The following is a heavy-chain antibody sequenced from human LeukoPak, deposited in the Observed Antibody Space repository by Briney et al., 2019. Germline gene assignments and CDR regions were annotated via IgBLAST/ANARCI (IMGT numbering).Heavy chain of an antibody. D-gene: IGHD3-10*01. J-gene: IGHJ5*02. CDR3: ARDRITMVRGAYNWFDP. CDR2: INPNSGGT. CDR1: GYTFTGYY. Sequence: ASVTVSCKASGYTFTGYYMHWVRQAPGQGLEWMGWINPNSGGTNYAQKFQGRVTMTRDTSISTAYMELSRLRSDDTAVYYCARDRITMVRGAYNWFDPWGQGTLVTVSS. V-gene: IGHV1-2*02.